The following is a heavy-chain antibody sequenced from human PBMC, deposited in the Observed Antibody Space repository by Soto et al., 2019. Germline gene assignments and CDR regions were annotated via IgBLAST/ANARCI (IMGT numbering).Heavy chain of an antibody. V-gene: IGHV2-5*02. CDR2: IYWDDDK. Sequence: SGPTLVNPTQTLRLTCNFSGFSLSTSGVGVGWIRQPPGKALEWLALIYWDDDKRYSPSLKSRLTITKDTSKNQVVLTMTNMDPVDTATYYCAPTYYYDSSGYYYVHPWGQGTLVTVSS. CDR1: GFSLSTSGVG. CDR3: APTYYYDSSGYYYVHP. D-gene: IGHD3-22*01. J-gene: IGHJ5*02.